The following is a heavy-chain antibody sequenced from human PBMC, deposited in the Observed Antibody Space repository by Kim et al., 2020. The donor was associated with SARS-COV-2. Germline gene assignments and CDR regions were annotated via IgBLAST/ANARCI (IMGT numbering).Heavy chain of an antibody. CDR2: INSKSGGA. CDR3: ARYYGGKPFDY. Sequence: ASVKVSCKASGYTFTAYYIHWVRQAPGQGLEWMGWINSKSGGAIYAQKFQGRVTMTRDTSISTADMELSGLRTDDTAVYYCARYYGGKPFDYWGQGTLVTVSS. J-gene: IGHJ4*02. CDR1: GYTFTAYY. D-gene: IGHD4-17*01. V-gene: IGHV1-2*02.